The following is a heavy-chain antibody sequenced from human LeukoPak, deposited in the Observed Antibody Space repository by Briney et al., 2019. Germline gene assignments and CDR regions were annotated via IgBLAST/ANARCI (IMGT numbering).Heavy chain of an antibody. Sequence: SQTLSLTCTVSGGSVTSGNYYWNWIRQPAGKGLEWIGRIYTNGGASYNPSLKSRVTISIDASKNQFSLKLSPVTAADTAVYYCAREPPGYWGQGILVTVSS. J-gene: IGHJ4*02. CDR1: GGSVTSGNYY. V-gene: IGHV4-61*02. CDR2: IYTNGGA. CDR3: AREPPGY.